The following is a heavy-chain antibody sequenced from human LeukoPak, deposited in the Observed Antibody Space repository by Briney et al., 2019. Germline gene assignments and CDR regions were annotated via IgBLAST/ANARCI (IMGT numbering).Heavy chain of an antibody. Sequence: PGGSLRLSCAASGFTFSSYSMNWVRQAPGKGLEWVSSISSSSSYIYYADSVKGRFTISRDNAKDSLYLQMSSLRAEDTAVYYCARQYRRPMIVVVSPAAFFDYWGQGTLVTVSS. D-gene: IGHD3-22*01. CDR3: ARQYRRPMIVVVSPAAFFDY. CDR2: ISSSSSYI. CDR1: GFTFSSYS. J-gene: IGHJ4*02. V-gene: IGHV3-21*04.